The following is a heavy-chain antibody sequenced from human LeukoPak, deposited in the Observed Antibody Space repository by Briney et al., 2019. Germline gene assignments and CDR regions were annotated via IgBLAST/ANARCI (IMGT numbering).Heavy chain of an antibody. D-gene: IGHD3-22*01. CDR1: GFPFSSYW. CDR3: ARLQKWLLDAFDI. V-gene: IGHV3-7*03. Sequence: GGSLRLSCAASGFPFSSYWMGWVRQAPGKGLESVASIRQDGDETYYVDALKGRFTISRDNAKNLLDLQMNSLRAEDTAMYYCARLQKWLLDAFDIWGQGTMVTVSS. CDR2: IRQDGDET. J-gene: IGHJ3*02.